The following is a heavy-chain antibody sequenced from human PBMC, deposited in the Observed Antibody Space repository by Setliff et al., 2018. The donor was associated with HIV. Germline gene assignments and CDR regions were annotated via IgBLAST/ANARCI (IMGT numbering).Heavy chain of an antibody. J-gene: IGHJ6*02. CDR2: ISAYNGNT. CDR1: GYTFTSYG. Sequence: ASVKVSCKASGYTFTSYGISWVRQAPGQGLEWMGWISAYNGNTIYAQKFQGRVTITADESTSTAYMELSSLRSEDTAGYYCARGDYGSGSYYPYYFYYGMDVWGQGTTVTVSS. CDR3: ARGDYGSGSYYPYYFYYGMDV. D-gene: IGHD3-10*01. V-gene: IGHV1-18*01.